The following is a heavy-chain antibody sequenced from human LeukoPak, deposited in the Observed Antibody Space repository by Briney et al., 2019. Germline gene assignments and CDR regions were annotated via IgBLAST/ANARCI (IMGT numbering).Heavy chain of an antibody. D-gene: IGHD2-21*02. CDR2: ISSNGGST. J-gene: IGHJ4*02. Sequence: GGSLRLSCAASGFTFSSYAMHWVRQAPGKGLEFVSSISSNGGSTFFANSVKGRFTISRDNSKNTLYLQMNSLRAEDTAVYYCAKDMSGGDCPDYWGQGTLVTVSS. CDR3: AKDMSGGDCPDY. V-gene: IGHV3-64*01. CDR1: GFTFSSYA.